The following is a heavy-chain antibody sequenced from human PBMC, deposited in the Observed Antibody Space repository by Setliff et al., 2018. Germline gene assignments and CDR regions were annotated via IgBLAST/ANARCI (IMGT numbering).Heavy chain of an antibody. CDR1: GYTFISYA. CDR2: INAGDGNT. V-gene: IGHV1-3*01. D-gene: IGHD3-22*01. J-gene: IGHJ3*02. CDR3: ARDPVTYSYDSSAPGGAFDI. Sequence: ASVKVSCKASGYTFISYAMHWVRQAPGQRLEWMGWINAGDGNTKYSQKFQDRVTITRDTSASTAYMELSSLRSEDTAVYYCARDPVTYSYDSSAPGGAFDIWGQGTMVTVSS.